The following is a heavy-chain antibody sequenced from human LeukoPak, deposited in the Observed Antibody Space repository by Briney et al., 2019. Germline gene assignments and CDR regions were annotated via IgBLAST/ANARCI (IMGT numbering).Heavy chain of an antibody. CDR3: TKDIQLST. CDR1: GFTFRDSA. CDR2: ISYSGGNA. D-gene: IGHD3-16*02. J-gene: IGHJ3*01. Sequence: GGSLRLSCAASGFTFRDSAMTRVRHVPGKGLEWVSLISYSGGNAYYADSVKGRFTISRDNSENTLSLQMNSLRVEDTARYYCTKDIQLSTWGLGTMVTVSS. V-gene: IGHV3-23*01.